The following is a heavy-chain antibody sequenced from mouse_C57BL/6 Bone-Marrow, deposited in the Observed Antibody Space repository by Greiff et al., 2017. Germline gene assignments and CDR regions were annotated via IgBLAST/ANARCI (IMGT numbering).Heavy chain of an antibody. CDR2: INPNNGGT. CDR3: ARWAHSNDRYFDY. J-gene: IGHJ2*01. V-gene: IGHV1-22*01. D-gene: IGHD2-12*01. Sequence: VQLQQSGPELVKPGASVKMSCKASGYTFTDYNMHWVKQSHGKSLEWIGYINPNNGGTSYNQKFKGKATLTVNKSSSTAYMELRSLTSEDSAVYYCARWAHSNDRYFDYWGQGTTLTVSS. CDR1: GYTFTDYN.